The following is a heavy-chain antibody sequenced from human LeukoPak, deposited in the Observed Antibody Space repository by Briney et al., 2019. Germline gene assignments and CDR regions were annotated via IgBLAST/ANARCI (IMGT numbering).Heavy chain of an antibody. CDR3: ATGCVGSPSCYTTGYDH. CDR1: GFTFSSYA. V-gene: IGHV3-23*01. D-gene: IGHD2-2*02. Sequence: GGSLRPSCAASGFTFSSYAMNWVRQAPGKGLEWVSAITDNGGKTFDADSVKGRFTISRDNSKNTLYLQMNSLRAEDSAVYYCATGCVGSPSCYTTGYDHWGQGTLVTVSS. J-gene: IGHJ4*02. CDR2: ITDNGGKT.